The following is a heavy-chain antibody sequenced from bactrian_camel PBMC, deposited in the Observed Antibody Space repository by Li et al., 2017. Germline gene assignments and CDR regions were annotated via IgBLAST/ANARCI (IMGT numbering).Heavy chain of an antibody. Sequence: VQLVESGGGSVQAGGSLRLSCAASGFTFSNYVLSWVRQAPGKGLEWVSTTNSDGGTTYYAELVKGRSTISQGNAENTVVLQMNSLKPEDTGMYYCAADRSPVHGWVHLPSEYKYWGQETQVTVS. CDR1: GFTFSNYV. CDR2: TNSDGGTT. V-gene: IGHV3S40*01. D-gene: IGHD5*01. CDR3: AADRSPVHGWVHLPSEYKY. J-gene: IGHJ4*01.